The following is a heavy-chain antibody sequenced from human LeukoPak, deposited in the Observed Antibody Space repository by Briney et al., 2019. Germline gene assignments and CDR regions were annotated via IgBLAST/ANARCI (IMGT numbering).Heavy chain of an antibody. J-gene: IGHJ2*01. CDR3: TTGEGYGWYFDL. CDR1: GFTFNNYA. Sequence: GGSLRLSCATSGFTFNNYATSWVRQAPGKGLEWVGRIKSKTDGGTTDYAATVKGRFTISRDDSKNTLYLQMNSLKTEDTAVYYCTTGEGYGWYFDLWGRGTLVTVSS. V-gene: IGHV3-15*01. CDR2: IKSKTDGGTT. D-gene: IGHD5-12*01.